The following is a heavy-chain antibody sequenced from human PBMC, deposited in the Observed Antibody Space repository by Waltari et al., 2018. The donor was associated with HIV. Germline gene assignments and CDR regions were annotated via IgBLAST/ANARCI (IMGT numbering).Heavy chain of an antibody. CDR2: ISGRGGST. CDR1: GFTFSSYA. CDR3: AKEGIAGRPSVPDY. V-gene: IGHV3-23*01. Sequence: EVQLLESGGGLVQPGGSLRLSCAASGFTFSSYAMSWVRQAPGKGVECVSVISGRGGSTYYADFVKGRFTISRDNSKNTLYLQMNSLRAEDTAVYYCAKEGIAGRPSVPDYWGQGTLVTVSS. J-gene: IGHJ4*02. D-gene: IGHD6-6*01.